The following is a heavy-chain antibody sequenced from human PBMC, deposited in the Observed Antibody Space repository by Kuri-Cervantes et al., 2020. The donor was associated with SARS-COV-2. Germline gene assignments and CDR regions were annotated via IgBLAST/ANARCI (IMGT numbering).Heavy chain of an antibody. Sequence: GSLRLSCTVSGGSFSDKYWSWIRQPPGRGLEWIGYISDNGNTNYNPSLKSRVTISVDTSKNQFSLKLSSVTAADTAVYYCARDSGGSYRDFDYWGQGTLVTVSS. D-gene: IGHD1-26*01. V-gene: IGHV4-59*01. J-gene: IGHJ4*02. CDR1: GGSFSDKY. CDR3: ARDSGGSYRDFDY. CDR2: ISDNGNT.